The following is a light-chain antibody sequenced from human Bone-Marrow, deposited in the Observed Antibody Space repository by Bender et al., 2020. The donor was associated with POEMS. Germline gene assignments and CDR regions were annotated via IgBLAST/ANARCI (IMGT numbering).Light chain of an antibody. CDR2: DVF. J-gene: IGLJ1*01. Sequence: QSALTQPASVSGSPGQSLTISCTGISSDYVSWYQQHPGKAPKLMIYDVFNRPSGVSNRFSGSKSGNTASLTISGLQAEDEADYYCSSYTSRTTYVFGTGTKVTVL. CDR3: SSYTSRTTYV. CDR1: SSDY. V-gene: IGLV2-14*03.